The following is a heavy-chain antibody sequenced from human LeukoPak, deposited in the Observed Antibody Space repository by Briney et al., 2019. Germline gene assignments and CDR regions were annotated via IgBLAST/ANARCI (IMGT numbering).Heavy chain of an antibody. V-gene: IGHV3-64D*06. CDR3: VKDGPKDIVVVPAGAPVDY. CDR1: GFTFSSYA. Sequence: GGSLRLSCSASGFTFSSYAMHWGRQAPGKGLEYVSAISSNGGSTYYADSVKGRFTISRDNSKKTMYLQMSSLRAEDTVVYYCVKDGPKDIVVVPAGAPVDYWGQGTLVTVSS. J-gene: IGHJ4*02. D-gene: IGHD2-2*01. CDR2: ISSNGGST.